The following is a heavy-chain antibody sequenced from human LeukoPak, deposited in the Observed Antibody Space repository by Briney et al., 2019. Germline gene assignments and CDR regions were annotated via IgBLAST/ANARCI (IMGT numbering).Heavy chain of an antibody. CDR1: GFTFSSYS. V-gene: IGHV3-21*04. CDR3: AKDSYSNYYYYGMDV. J-gene: IGHJ6*02. Sequence: GGSLRLSCAASGFTFSSYSMNWVRQAPGKGLEWVSSISSSSSYIYYADSVKGRFTISRDNAKNSLYLQMNSLRVEDTALYYCAKDSYSNYYYYGMDVWGQGTTVTVSS. D-gene: IGHD4-11*01. CDR2: ISSSSSYI.